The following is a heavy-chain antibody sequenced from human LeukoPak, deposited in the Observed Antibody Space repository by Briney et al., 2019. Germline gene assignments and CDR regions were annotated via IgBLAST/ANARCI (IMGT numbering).Heavy chain of an antibody. J-gene: IGHJ4*02. CDR2: ISGSGGST. CDR3: AKDFPLYYYDSSGYYPDDY. V-gene: IGHV3-23*01. CDR1: GFTFSSYV. Sequence: SGGSLRLSCAASGFTFSSYVMSWVRQAPGKGLEWVSAISGSGGSTYYADSVKGRFTISRDNSKNTLYLQMSSLRAEDTAVYYCAKDFPLYYYDSSGYYPDDYWGQGTLVTVSS. D-gene: IGHD3-22*01.